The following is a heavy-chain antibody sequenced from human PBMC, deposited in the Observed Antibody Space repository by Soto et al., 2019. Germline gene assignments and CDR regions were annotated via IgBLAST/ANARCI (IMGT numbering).Heavy chain of an antibody. CDR1: GFSFSSFT. D-gene: IGHD3-22*01. J-gene: IGHJ4*02. CDR2: ISSSSSYI. Sequence: PGGSLRLSGATTGFSFSSFTMNGGRQAPGKGLEWVSSISSSSSYIYYANSMTGRFTISRENAQNTLSLQLSSLTVEDTALYYCARSLEADSSGYYATTERSSPFYSGPGTLVTVSS. CDR3: ARSLEADSSGYYATTERSSPFY. V-gene: IGHV3-21*01.